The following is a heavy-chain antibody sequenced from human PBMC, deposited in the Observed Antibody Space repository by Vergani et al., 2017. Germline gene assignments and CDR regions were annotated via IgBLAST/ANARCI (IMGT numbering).Heavy chain of an antibody. J-gene: IGHJ5*02. CDR2: IHYSENT. D-gene: IGHD6-19*01. CDR1: FDSIRNLY. Sequence: QVQLQESGPGLVKSSETLSLTCSVSFDSIRNLYCNWIRQPPGKGLEWIGSIHYSENTNYNPCLKTRVTISVDKSKNQFSLTLTSVTAADTAVYYCASDTHSGRRADRWGQGILVNVSS. CDR3: ASDTHSGRRADR. V-gene: IGHV4-59*11.